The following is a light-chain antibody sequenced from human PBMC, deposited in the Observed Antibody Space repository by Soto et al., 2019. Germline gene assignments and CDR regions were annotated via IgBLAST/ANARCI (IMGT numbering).Light chain of an antibody. V-gene: IGLV1-40*01. CDR3: QSYDSSLSGSKV. CDR2: GNN. Sequence: QSVLTQPPSVSGAPGQRVTISCTGSSSNNGAGYDVHWYQQLPGTGPKLLIYGNNNRPSGVPDRFSGSKSGTSASLAITGLQAEDEADYYCQSYDSSLSGSKVFGGGTKLTVL. J-gene: IGLJ3*02. CDR1: SSNNGAGYD.